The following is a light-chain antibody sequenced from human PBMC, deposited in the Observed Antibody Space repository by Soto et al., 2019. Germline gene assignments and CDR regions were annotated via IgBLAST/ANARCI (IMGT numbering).Light chain of an antibody. CDR2: DAS. J-gene: IGKJ4*01. CDR1: QSVRSY. V-gene: IGKV3-11*01. Sequence: EIVMTQSPDTLSVSPGERATLSCRASQSVRSYLAWYQQKPGQAPRLLIYDASNRATGIPARFSGSASGTDFTLTISSLEPEDFAVYYCQQRTDWPLSFGGGTKVDIK. CDR3: QQRTDWPLS.